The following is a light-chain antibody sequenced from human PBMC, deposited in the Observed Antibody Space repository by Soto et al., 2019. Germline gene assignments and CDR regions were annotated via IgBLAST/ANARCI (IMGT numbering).Light chain of an antibody. V-gene: IGLV2-14*03. CDR3: SSYTTSNTRQIV. J-gene: IGLJ1*01. CDR2: DVS. CDR1: CSDVGGYNY. Sequence: QSVLTRPASVSGYPGQSITISCTGTCSDVGGYNYVSWYQHHPGKAPKLMIYDVSNRPSGVSNRFSGSKSGNTASLTISGLQPEDEADYYCSSYTTSNTRQIVFGTGTKVTVL.